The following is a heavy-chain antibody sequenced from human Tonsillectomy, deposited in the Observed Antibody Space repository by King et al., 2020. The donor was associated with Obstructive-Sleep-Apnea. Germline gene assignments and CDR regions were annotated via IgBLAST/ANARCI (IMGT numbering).Heavy chain of an antibody. D-gene: IGHD3-9*01. V-gene: IGHV4-4*02. CDR3: ASRRSGNILTGYYYFDY. CDR1: GASISSSYW. CDR2: IYHSGST. Sequence: VQLQESGPGLVKPSGTLSLTCAVSGASISSSYWWTWVRQPPGKGLDWIGEIYHSGSTNYNPSVKTRLSISVDKSNNQFSLKLSSVTAADTALYYCASRRSGNILTGYYYFDYWGQGTLVTVSS. J-gene: IGHJ4*02.